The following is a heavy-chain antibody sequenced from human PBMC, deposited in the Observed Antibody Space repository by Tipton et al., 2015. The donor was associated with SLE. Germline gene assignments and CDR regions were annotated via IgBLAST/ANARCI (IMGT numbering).Heavy chain of an antibody. CDR3: AREGPLTGDVDY. V-gene: IGHV4-39*07. Sequence: GLVKPSETLSLTCTVSGGSISSSSYYWGWIRQPPGKGLEWIGSIYYSGSTYYNPSLKSRVTISVDTSKNQFSLKLSSVTAADTAVYYCAREGPLTGDVDYWGQGTLVTVSS. CDR2: IYYSGST. D-gene: IGHD7-27*01. J-gene: IGHJ4*02. CDR1: GGSISSSSYY.